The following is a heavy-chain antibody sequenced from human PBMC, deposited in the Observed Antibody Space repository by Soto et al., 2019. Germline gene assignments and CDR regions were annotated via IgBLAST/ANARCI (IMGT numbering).Heavy chain of an antibody. CDR1: GFTFRSSP. CDR2: INGGDDSE. CDR3: TKDSHWAINSPSHDH. Sequence: EVQLWESGGGLVQPGGSLRLSCAVSGFTFRSSPMSWFRRAPGKGLEWVSGINGGDDSEHYVDSVRCRFTIIRDNSKNLLPLQMTGLRVEDTAIYYGTKDSHWAINSPSHDHWGQGTQVTVSS. D-gene: IGHD1-1*01. J-gene: IGHJ4*02. V-gene: IGHV3-23*01.